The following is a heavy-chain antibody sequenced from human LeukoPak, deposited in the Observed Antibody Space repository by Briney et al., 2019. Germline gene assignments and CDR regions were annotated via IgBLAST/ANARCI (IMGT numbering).Heavy chain of an antibody. CDR2: ISSSGRYM. CDR1: GFTFRSFS. V-gene: IGHV3-21*01. CDR3: AKDHTYGGNSGYFDY. J-gene: IGHJ4*02. Sequence: GGSLRLSCAASGFTFRSFSMNWVRQAPGKGLEWVSAISSSGRYMYYADSVKGRFTISRDNANNSLYLQMNSLRAEDTAVYYCAKDHTYGGNSGYFDYWGQGTLVTVSS. D-gene: IGHD4-23*01.